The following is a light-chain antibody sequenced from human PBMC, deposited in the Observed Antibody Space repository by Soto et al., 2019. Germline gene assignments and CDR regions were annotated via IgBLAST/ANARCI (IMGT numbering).Light chain of an antibody. V-gene: IGLV1-40*01. Sequence: QPVLTQPPSVSGAPGQRVTISCAGSTSNIGAGFHVHWYQQLPGTAPKLLIYGNNNRPSGVPDRFSGSQSATSASLAITGLQAEDEADYYCQSFDRSLSVVFGGGTKLTVL. CDR3: QSFDRSLSVV. CDR2: GNN. CDR1: TSNIGAGFH. J-gene: IGLJ2*01.